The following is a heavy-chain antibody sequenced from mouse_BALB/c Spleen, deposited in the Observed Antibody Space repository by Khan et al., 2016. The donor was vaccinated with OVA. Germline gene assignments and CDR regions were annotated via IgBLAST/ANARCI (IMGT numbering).Heavy chain of an antibody. CDR2: IDHPNGNT. CDR3: ARMSKK. CDR1: GLNIKDTY. Sequence: ELVESGATVKLSCTASGLNIKDTYMHWLKQWPDQGQEWLGRIDHPNGNTKYDPKFQGKANITAETFSNTAYLQLSSLTSEDTAVYYCARMSKKWGQGTTLTVSS. V-gene: IGHV14-3*02. J-gene: IGHJ2*01.